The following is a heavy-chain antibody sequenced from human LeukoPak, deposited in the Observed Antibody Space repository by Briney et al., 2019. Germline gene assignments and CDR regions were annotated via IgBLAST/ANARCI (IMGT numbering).Heavy chain of an antibody. CDR1: GFTFATYC. D-gene: IGHD3-10*01. CDR2: IKQDGTEK. J-gene: IGHJ4*02. V-gene: IGHV3-7*01. Sequence: GGSLRLSCAASGFTFATYCMTWVRQAPGKGLEWVANIKQDGTEKYFVDSVKGRFTISRDNAKNSLYLQMSSLIVEDTAVYYCAKVAKYYYGSETYYFFEHWGQGTPVTASS. CDR3: AKVAKYYYGSETYYFFEH.